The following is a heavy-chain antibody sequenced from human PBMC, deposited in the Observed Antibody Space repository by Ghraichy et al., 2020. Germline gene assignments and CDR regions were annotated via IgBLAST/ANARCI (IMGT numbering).Heavy chain of an antibody. CDR1: GYTFTSYY. CDR2: INPSGGST. J-gene: IGHJ4*02. V-gene: IGHV1-46*01. CDR3: ARDLSHEQWLVDSGDY. Sequence: ASVKVSCKASGYTFTSYYMHWVRQAPGQGLEWMGIINPSGGSTSYAQKFQGRVTMTRDTSTSTVYMELSSLRSEDTAVYYCARDLSHEQWLVDSGDYWGQGTLVTVSS. D-gene: IGHD6-19*01.